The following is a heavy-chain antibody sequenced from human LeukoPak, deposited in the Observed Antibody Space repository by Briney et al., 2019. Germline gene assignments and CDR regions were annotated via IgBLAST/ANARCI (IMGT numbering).Heavy chain of an antibody. CDR3: ARSPIAVAGTFDY. CDR2: ISSSGSTI. D-gene: IGHD6-19*01. J-gene: IGHJ4*02. CDR1: GFTFSSYE. Sequence: GGSLRLSCAASGFTFSSYEMNWVRQAPGKGLEWVSYISSSGSTIYYADSVKGRFTISRDNAKNSLYLQMNSLRAEDTAVYYCARSPIAVAGTFDYWGQGTLVTVSS. V-gene: IGHV3-48*03.